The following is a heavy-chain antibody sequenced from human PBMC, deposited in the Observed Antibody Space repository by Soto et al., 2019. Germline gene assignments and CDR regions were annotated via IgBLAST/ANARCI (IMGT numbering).Heavy chain of an antibody. J-gene: IGHJ6*03. Sequence: SETLSLTCTVSGGSISSSSYYWGWIRQPPGKGLEWIGSIYYSGSTYYNPSLKSRVTISVDTSKNQFSLKLSSVTAADTAVYYCARTPRGSYRSNYYYYMDVWGKGTTVTVSS. D-gene: IGHD3-16*02. CDR3: ARTPRGSYRSNYYYYMDV. CDR2: IYYSGST. V-gene: IGHV4-39*01. CDR1: GGSISSSSYY.